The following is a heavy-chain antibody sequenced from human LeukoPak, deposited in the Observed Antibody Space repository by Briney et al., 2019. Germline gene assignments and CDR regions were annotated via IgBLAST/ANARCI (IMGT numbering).Heavy chain of an antibody. CDR2: IYYSGST. V-gene: IGHV4-39*07. J-gene: IGHJ5*02. D-gene: IGHD5-24*01. Sequence: SETLSLTCTVSGGSISSSSYYWGWIRQPPGKGLEWIGSIYYSGSTYYNPSLKSRVTISVDTSKNQFSLKLSSVTAADTAVYYCARDLRDGRNGLGPWGQGTLVTVSS. CDR3: ARDLRDGRNGLGP. CDR1: GGSISSSSYY.